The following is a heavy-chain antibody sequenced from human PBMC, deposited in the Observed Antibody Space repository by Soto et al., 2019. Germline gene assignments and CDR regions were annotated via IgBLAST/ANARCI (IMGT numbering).Heavy chain of an antibody. CDR1: GFTFSSYA. J-gene: IGHJ4*02. D-gene: IGHD6-19*01. Sequence: PRSSLRLSCAASGFTFSSYAMNSVRQTQEKGLEWVSSISSTSSYTHYSDSVKGRFTISRDNANNSLFLQMNSLRAEDTATYYCARDLALAGNYWGQGGLVTVSS. V-gene: IGHV3-21*01. CDR3: ARDLALAGNY. CDR2: ISSTSSYT.